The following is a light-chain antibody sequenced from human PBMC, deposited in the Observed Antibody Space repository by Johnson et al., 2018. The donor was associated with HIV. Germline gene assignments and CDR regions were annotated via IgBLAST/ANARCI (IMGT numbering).Light chain of an antibody. CDR1: SSNIGNNY. J-gene: IGLJ1*01. CDR2: EKN. Sequence: QSVLTQPPSVSAAPGQKVTISCSGSSSNIGNNYVSWYQQFPGTAPKLLIYEKNKRPSGIPDRFSASKSGTSATLDITGLQTGDEADYYCAAWDDILNAFDVFGTGTKVTVL. V-gene: IGLV1-51*01. CDR3: AAWDDILNAFDV.